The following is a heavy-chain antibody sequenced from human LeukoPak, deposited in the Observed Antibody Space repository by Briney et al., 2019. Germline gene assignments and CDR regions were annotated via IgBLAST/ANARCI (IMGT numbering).Heavy chain of an antibody. CDR2: ISYDGSNK. CDR3: AKDWRRYLSTSFDY. J-gene: IGHJ4*02. Sequence: PGGSLRLSCAASGFTFSSYGMHWVRQAPGKGLEWVAVISYDGSNKYYADSVKGRFTISRDNSKNTLYLQMNSLRAEDTAVYYCAKDWRRYLSTSFDYWGQGTLVTVSS. CDR1: GFTFSSYG. D-gene: IGHD3-9*01. V-gene: IGHV3-30*18.